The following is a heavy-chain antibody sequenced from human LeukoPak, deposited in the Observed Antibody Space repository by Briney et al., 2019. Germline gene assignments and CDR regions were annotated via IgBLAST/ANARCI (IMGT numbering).Heavy chain of an antibody. D-gene: IGHD6-13*01. V-gene: IGHV4-34*01. J-gene: IGHJ4*02. CDR2: INHSGST. CDR1: GGSFSGYY. Sequence: PSETLSLTCAVYGGSFSGYYWSWIRQPPGKGLEWIGEINHSGSTNYNPSLKSRVTISVDTSKNQFSLKLSSVTAADTAVYYCAGGIPQLVFFDYWGQGTLVTVSS. CDR3: AGGIPQLVFFDY.